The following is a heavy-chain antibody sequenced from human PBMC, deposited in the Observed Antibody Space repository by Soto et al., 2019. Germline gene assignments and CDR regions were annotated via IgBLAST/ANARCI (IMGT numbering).Heavy chain of an antibody. CDR3: ARATTLYFDAFDI. CDR2: INPNSGGT. V-gene: IGHV1-2*04. Sequence: QVQLVQSGAEVKKPGASVKVSCKASGYTFTGYYMHWVRQAPGQGLEWMGWINPNSGGTNYAQKFQGWVTTTRDTXXXXXXXXXXXXXXDXXAVYCWARATTLYFDAFDIWGQGTMVTVSS. D-gene: IGHD1-26*01. CDR1: GYTFTGYY. J-gene: IGHJ3*02.